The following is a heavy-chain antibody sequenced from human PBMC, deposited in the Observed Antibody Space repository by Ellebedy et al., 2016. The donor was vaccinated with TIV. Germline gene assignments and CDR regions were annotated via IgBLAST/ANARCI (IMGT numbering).Heavy chain of an antibody. J-gene: IGHJ6*02. Sequence: SETLSLTCAVSGGAVSSGSYYWNWIRQPPGKGLEWIGYIYYSGSTNYNPSLKSRVTMSVDTSKNQFPLKLSSVTAADTAVYYCARVAARNYGMDVWGQGTTVTVSS. D-gene: IGHD6-13*01. CDR1: GGAVSSGSYY. CDR2: IYYSGST. CDR3: ARVAARNYGMDV. V-gene: IGHV4-61*01.